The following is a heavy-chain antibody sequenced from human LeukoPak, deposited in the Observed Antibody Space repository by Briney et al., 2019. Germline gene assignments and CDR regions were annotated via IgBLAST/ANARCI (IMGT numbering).Heavy chain of an antibody. CDR2: MNPNSGNT. J-gene: IGHJ6*02. D-gene: IGHD6-19*01. Sequence: GASVKVSCKASGYTFTSYDINWVRQATGQGLEWMGWMNPNSGNTGYAQKFQGRVTMTRNTFISTAYMELSSLRSEDTAVYYCATGAGTLTYYYYGMDVWGQGTTVTVSS. CDR1: GYTFTSYD. V-gene: IGHV1-8*01. CDR3: ATGAGTLTYYYYGMDV.